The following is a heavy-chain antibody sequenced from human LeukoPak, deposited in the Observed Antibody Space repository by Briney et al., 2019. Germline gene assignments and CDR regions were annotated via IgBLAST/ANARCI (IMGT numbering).Heavy chain of an antibody. Sequence: ASVKVSCKASGGTFSSYAISWVRQAPGQGLEWMGGIIPIFGTANYAQKFQGRVTITADESTSTAYMELSRLRSDDTAVYYCARGPLYCSDTSCFSNWFDPWGQGTPVTVSS. J-gene: IGHJ5*02. CDR1: GGTFSSYA. CDR3: ARGPLYCSDTSCFSNWFDP. D-gene: IGHD2-2*01. CDR2: IIPIFGTA. V-gene: IGHV1-69*13.